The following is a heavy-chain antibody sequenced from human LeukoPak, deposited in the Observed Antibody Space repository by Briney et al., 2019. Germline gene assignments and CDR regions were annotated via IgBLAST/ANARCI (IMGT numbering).Heavy chain of an antibody. CDR2: MNPNSGNT. D-gene: IGHD6-13*01. J-gene: IGHJ4*02. CDR3: ARARIAAAGTTFDY. V-gene: IGHV1-8*01. Sequence: ASVKVSCKASGYTFTSYDINWVRQATGQGLERMGWMNPNSGNTGYAQKFQGRVTMTRNTSISTAYMELSSLRSEDTAVYYCARARIAAAGTTFDYWGQGTLVTVSS. CDR1: GYTFTSYD.